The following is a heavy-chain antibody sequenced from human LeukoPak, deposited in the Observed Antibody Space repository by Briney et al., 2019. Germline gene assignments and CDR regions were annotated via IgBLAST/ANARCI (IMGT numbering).Heavy chain of an antibody. V-gene: IGHV1-2*06. D-gene: IGHD6-13*01. CDR1: GYTFTGYY. Sequence: VASVKVSCKASGYTFTGYYMHWVRQAPGQGLEWMGRINPNGGGTNYAQKFQGRVTMTRDTSISTAYMELSRLRSDDTAVYYCARERSSSWYKWFDPWGQGTLVTVSS. J-gene: IGHJ5*02. CDR3: ARERSSSWYKWFDP. CDR2: INPNGGGT.